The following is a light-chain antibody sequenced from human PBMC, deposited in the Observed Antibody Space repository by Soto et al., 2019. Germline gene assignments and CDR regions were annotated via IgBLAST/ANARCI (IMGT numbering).Light chain of an antibody. J-gene: IGLJ2*01. V-gene: IGLV2-14*01. CDR1: SSDVGGYNY. CDR3: SSYTTSSSLYVV. CDR2: EVT. Sequence: QSALTQPASVSGSPGQSITISCTGTSSDVGGYNYVSWYQQHPGKAPKLLIYEVTYRPSGVSDRFSGSKSGNTASLTISGLQAADEADYYCSSYTTSSSLYVVFGGGTKVTVL.